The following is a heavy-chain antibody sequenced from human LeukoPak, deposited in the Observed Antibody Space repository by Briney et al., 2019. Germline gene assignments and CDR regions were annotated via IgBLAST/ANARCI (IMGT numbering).Heavy chain of an antibody. CDR3: ASSPTYNWNYGYFDY. V-gene: IGHV1-2*02. Sequence: ASVKVSCKASGYTFTGYYMHWVRQAPGQGLEWMGWINPNSGGTNYAQKFQGRVTMTRDTSISTAYMERSRLRSDDTAVYYCASSPTYNWNYGYFDYWGQGTLVTVSS. D-gene: IGHD1-7*01. CDR2: INPNSGGT. J-gene: IGHJ4*02. CDR1: GYTFTGYY.